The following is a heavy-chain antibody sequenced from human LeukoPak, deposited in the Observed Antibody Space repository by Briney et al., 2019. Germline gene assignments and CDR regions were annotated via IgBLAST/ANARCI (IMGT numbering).Heavy chain of an antibody. J-gene: IGHJ4*02. V-gene: IGHV3-30-3*01. Sequence: GGSLRLSCAASGFTFSSYAMHWVRQAPGKGLEWVALISYHGSDIYYADSVKGRFTISRDNSKSTLYLQMNSPRAEDTAEYYGARDEGVTYIYGYHYWGQGTLVTVSS. CDR2: ISYHGSDI. CDR1: GFTFSSYA. D-gene: IGHD5-18*01. CDR3: ARDEGVTYIYGYHY.